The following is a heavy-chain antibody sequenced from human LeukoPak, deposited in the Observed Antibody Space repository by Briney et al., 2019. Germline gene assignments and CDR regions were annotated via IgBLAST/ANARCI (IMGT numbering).Heavy chain of an antibody. CDR1: GLTFSSYG. CDR3: ANKMGDYPNWFDP. CDR2: ISGSGGST. J-gene: IGHJ5*02. V-gene: IGHV3-23*01. D-gene: IGHD4-17*01. Sequence: GGSLRLSCAASGLTFSSYGMSWVRQAPGKGLEWVSAISGSGGSTYYADSVKGRFTISRDNSKNTLYLQMNSLRAEDTAVYYCANKMGDYPNWFDPWGQGTLVTVSS.